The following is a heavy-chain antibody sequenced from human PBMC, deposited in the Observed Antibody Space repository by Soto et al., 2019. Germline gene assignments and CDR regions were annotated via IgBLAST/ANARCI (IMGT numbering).Heavy chain of an antibody. CDR1: GFAFNSYG. J-gene: IGHJ3*02. D-gene: IGHD3-10*01. V-gene: IGHV3-21*01. Sequence: PGGSLRLSCEAAGFAFNSYGINWVRQAPGKGLEWVSFISGSSGNIYYGDSVRGRFTISRDNAKKSVYLQMNSLRVEDAAVYYCARASGRGQTYAFDIWGQGTMVTVSS. CDR2: ISGSSGNI. CDR3: ARASGRGQTYAFDI.